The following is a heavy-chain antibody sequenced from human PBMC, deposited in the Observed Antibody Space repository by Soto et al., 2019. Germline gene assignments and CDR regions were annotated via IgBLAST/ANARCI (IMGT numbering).Heavy chain of an antibody. J-gene: IGHJ6*02. CDR2: IYYSGST. D-gene: IGHD1-1*01. Sequence: PSETLSLTCTVSGGSISSASYHWGWIRQPPGKGLEWIGSIYYSGSTYYNPSLKSRVTISVDTSKNQFSLKLSSVIVADTAVYYCARLFLRQLTAAYGMDVWGQGTTVTVSS. V-gene: IGHV4-39*01. CDR1: GGSISSASYH. CDR3: ARLFLRQLTAAYGMDV.